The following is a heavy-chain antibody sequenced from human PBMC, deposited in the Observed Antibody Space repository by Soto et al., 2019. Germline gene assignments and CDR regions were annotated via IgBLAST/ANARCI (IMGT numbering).Heavy chain of an antibody. D-gene: IGHD3-16*02. Sequence: GGSLRLSCAASGFTLSGYSMKWVRQAPGKGLEWVSSIGTGNSFIEYGDSVKGRFTISRDTAKNSVHLQMDSLRAEDSAVYFCARDLIQNWNYRMDVWGQGTTVTLFS. CDR2: IGTGNSFI. CDR1: GFTLSGYS. J-gene: IGHJ6*02. V-gene: IGHV3-21*01. CDR3: ARDLIQNWNYRMDV.